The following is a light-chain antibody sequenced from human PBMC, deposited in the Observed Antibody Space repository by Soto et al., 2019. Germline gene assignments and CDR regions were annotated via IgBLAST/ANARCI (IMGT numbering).Light chain of an antibody. Sequence: TPSVSSMSATVGYRVPITSRASERISDYLHWYQQKPGKAPNILIYDISTLQSGVPSRFSGSGSGTDFTLTISSMKHEDFATYYCQQSNYHPTFGQGTKVDIK. V-gene: IGKV1-39*01. CDR3: QQSNYHPT. CDR1: ERISDY. J-gene: IGKJ1*01. CDR2: DIS.